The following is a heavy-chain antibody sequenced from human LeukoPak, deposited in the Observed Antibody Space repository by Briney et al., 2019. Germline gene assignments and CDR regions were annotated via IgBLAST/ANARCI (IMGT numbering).Heavy chain of an antibody. CDR1: GFTFSSYS. V-gene: IGHV3-48*01. CDR3: AEVATTR. J-gene: IGHJ4*02. Sequence: GGSLRLSCAASGFTFSSYSMNWVRQAPGKGLEWVSYISGSSSTIYYADSVKGRFTISRDNAKNSLYLQMNSLRAEDTAVYYCAEVATTRWGQGTLVTVSS. D-gene: IGHD5-12*01. CDR2: ISGSSSTI.